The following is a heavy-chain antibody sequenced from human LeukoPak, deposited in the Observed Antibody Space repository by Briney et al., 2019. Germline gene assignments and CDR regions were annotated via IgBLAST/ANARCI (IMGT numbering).Heavy chain of an antibody. D-gene: IGHD6-6*01. CDR1: GDSISSYY. J-gene: IGHJ4*02. Sequence: SETLSLTCTVSGDSISSYYWSWIRQPPGKGLEWIGNIYDSGSTNYNPSLKSRVPISVDTSKNQFSLRLSSVTAADTAVYYCAKYSTSPYVAARIGYWGQGTLVTVSS. CDR2: IYDSGST. V-gene: IGHV4-59*01. CDR3: AKYSTSPYVAARIGY.